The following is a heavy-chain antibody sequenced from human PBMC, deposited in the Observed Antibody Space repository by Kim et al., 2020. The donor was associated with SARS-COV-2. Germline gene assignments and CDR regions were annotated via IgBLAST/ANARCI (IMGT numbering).Heavy chain of an antibody. Sequence: GGSLRLSCAASGFTFSSYGMHCVRQAPGKGLEWVAVIWYDGSNKYYADSVKGRFTISRDNSKNTLYLQMNSLRADDTAVYYCARDGRLLWLGELLGYMDVWGKGNTVTVSS. CDR2: IWYDGSNK. J-gene: IGHJ6*03. V-gene: IGHV3-33*01. D-gene: IGHD3-10*01. CDR3: ARDGRLLWLGELLGYMDV. CDR1: GFTFSSYG.